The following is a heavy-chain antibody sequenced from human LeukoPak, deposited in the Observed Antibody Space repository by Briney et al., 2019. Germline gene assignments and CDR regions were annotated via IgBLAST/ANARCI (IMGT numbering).Heavy chain of an antibody. CDR2: VNLSETT. V-gene: IGHV4-34*01. CDR1: GGSFSGYY. D-gene: IGHD6-13*01. CDR3: ARVFRGGNSSSQEKSDY. J-gene: IGHJ4*02. Sequence: PSETLSLTCTVYGGSFSGYYWSWTRQPQGKGLEWIGVVNLSETTNYNPSLKGRVPISVDTSKNQFSLKLSSVTATAPAVYYCARVFRGGNSSSQEKSDYWGEGTLVTVSS.